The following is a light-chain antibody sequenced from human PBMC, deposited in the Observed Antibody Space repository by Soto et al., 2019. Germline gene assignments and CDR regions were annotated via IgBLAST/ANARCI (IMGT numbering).Light chain of an antibody. CDR2: EGS. J-gene: IGLJ1*01. V-gene: IGLV2-23*01. CDR1: SSDVGSYNL. Sequence: SVLNQPASGSGSPGQSITISCTGTSSDVGSYNLVSWYQQHSGKAPKLMIYEGSKRPSGVSNRFSGSKSGNTASLTISGLQAEDEADDYCCSYAGSSTYVFGTGTKVTLL. CDR3: CSYAGSSTYV.